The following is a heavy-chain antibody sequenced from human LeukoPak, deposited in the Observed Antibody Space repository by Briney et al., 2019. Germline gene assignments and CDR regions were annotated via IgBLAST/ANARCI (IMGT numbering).Heavy chain of an antibody. CDR3: AREHSSGYFDY. D-gene: IGHD6-19*01. CDR1: GGSILGSTYY. J-gene: IGHJ4*02. V-gene: IGHV4-39*07. Sequence: PSETLSLTCTVSGGSILGSTYYWAWIRQPPGRGLEWIGEINQSGSTDYNPSLKSRVIISIDTSKTQFSLKLSSVTAADTAVYYCAREHSSGYFDYWGQGTLVTVSS. CDR2: INQSGST.